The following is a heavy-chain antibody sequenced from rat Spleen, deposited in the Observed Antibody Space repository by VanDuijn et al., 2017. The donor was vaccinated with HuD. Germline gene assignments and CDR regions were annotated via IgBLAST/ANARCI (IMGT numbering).Heavy chain of an antibody. CDR2: ISYDGSST. V-gene: IGHV5-7*01. D-gene: IGHD1-11*01. CDR1: GFTFSNYY. CDR3: ARGGGIDY. Sequence: EVQLVESGGGLVQPGRSLKLSCAASGFTFSNYYMAWVRQAPTKGLEWVAYISYDGSSTYYRDSVKGRFTISRDNAKSTLYLQMDSLRSEDTATYYCARGGGIDYWGQGVMVTVSS. J-gene: IGHJ2*01.